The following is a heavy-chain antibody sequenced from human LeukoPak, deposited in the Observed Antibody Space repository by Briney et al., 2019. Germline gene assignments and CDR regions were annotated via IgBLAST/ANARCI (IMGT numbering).Heavy chain of an antibody. D-gene: IGHD2-15*01. V-gene: IGHV3-48*01. CDR2: ISSSITTI. CDR3: ARRHCSGGNCHFDS. Sequence: GGSLRLSCAASGFVFSTYGMNWVRQAPGKGLEWVSYISSSITTIYYADSVKGRFTISRDNAKNSLYLQMNSLRAEDTAVYYCARRHCSGGNCHFDSWGQGILVTVSS. J-gene: IGHJ4*02. CDR1: GFVFSTYG.